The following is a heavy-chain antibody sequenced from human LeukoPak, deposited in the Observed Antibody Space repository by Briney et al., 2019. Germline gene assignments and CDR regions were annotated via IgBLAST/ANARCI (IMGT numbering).Heavy chain of an antibody. V-gene: IGHV3-9*01. J-gene: IGHJ3*02. CDR2: ISWNSGSI. CDR1: GFTFDDYA. D-gene: IGHD4-17*01. CDR3: AKDRDDYVGDAFDI. Sequence: GRSLRLSCAASGFTFDDYAMHWVRQAPGKGLEWVSGISWNSGSIGYADSVKGRFTISRDNAKNSLYLQMNGLRAEDTALYYCAKDRDDYVGDAFDIWGQGTMVTVSS.